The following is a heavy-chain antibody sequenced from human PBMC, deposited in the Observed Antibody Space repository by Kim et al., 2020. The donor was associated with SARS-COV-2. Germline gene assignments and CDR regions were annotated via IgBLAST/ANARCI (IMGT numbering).Heavy chain of an antibody. CDR3: ASLPWYYDFWSGYYG. V-gene: IGHV4-34*01. J-gene: IGHJ1*01. CDR1: GGSFSGYY. D-gene: IGHD3-3*01. CDR2: INHSGST. Sequence: SETLSLTCAVYGGSFSGYYWSWIRQPPGKGLEWIGEINHSGSTNYNPSLKSRVTISVDTSKNQFSLKLSSVTAADTAVYYCASLPWYYDFWSGYYGWGQG.